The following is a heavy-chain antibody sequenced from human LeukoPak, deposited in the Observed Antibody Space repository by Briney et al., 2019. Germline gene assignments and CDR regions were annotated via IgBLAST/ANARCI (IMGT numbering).Heavy chain of an antibody. CDR1: GFTVSSNY. J-gene: IGHJ3*02. D-gene: IGHD3-3*01. Sequence: PGGSLRLSCAASGFTVSSNYMSWIRQPPGKGLEWIGYIYYSGSTNYNPSLKSRVTISVDTSKNQFSLKLSSVTAADTAVYYCARQLPNFWSGYYIDAFDIWGQGTMVTVSS. CDR3: ARQLPNFWSGYYIDAFDI. V-gene: IGHV4-59*08. CDR2: IYYSGST.